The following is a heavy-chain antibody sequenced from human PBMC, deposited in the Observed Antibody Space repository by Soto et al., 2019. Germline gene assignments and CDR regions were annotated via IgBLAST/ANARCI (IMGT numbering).Heavy chain of an antibody. D-gene: IGHD3-9*01. CDR1: GGSISSGGYY. J-gene: IGHJ4*02. CDR2: IYYSGST. CDR3: ARGDFDWLSYFDY. Sequence: QVQLQESGPGLVKPSQTLSLTCTVSGGSISSGGYYWSWIRQHPGKGLEWIGYIYYSGSTYYNSSLKSRVTISVDTSKNQFSLKLSSVTAADTAVYYCARGDFDWLSYFDYWGQGTLVTVSS. V-gene: IGHV4-31*03.